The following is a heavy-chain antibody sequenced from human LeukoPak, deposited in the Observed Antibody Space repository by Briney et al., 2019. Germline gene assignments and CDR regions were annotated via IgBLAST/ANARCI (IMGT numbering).Heavy chain of an antibody. D-gene: IGHD2-21*02. CDR3: VRVAYCGANCYYYVDS. V-gene: IGHV1-2*02. CDR1: GYTFTDHY. Sequence: ASVKVSCKASGYTFTDHYMHWVRQAPGQELEWMGFINPKTGATRYAQKFQGSITVTRDTSVNTAYMELSGLGPDDTAMYYCVRVAYCGANCYYYVDSWGQGTLVTVSS. CDR2: INPKTGAT. J-gene: IGHJ4*02.